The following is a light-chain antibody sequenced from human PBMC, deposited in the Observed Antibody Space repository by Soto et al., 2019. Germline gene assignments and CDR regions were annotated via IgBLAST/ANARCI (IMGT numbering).Light chain of an antibody. J-gene: IGKJ4*01. Sequence: EILLTQSPATLSLSPGERATLSCRASQSVSGYLAWYQQRPGQAPRLLIYDTSNRSTGIPARFSGSGSGTDFTLTISSLEPEDFAVYYCQQRSSWPPFTFGGGTKVEIK. CDR1: QSVSGY. V-gene: IGKV3-11*01. CDR2: DTS. CDR3: QQRSSWPPFT.